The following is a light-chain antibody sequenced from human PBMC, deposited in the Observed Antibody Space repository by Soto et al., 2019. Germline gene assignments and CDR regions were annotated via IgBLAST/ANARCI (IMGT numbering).Light chain of an antibody. CDR2: WAS. Sequence: DIVMTQSPDSLAVSLGERATVNCTSRQSVLYSSKNKNYLAWYQQKPGQSPKLLIYWASSRESGVPDRFSGSWSGTVFTLTISSLQAEDVAVYYCQQYYRTPYTFGQGTKLEI. V-gene: IGKV4-1*01. J-gene: IGKJ2*01. CDR1: QSVLYSSKNKNY. CDR3: QQYYRTPYT.